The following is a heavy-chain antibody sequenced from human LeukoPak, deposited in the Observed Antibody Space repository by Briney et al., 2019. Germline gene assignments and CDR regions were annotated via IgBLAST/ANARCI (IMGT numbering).Heavy chain of an antibody. Sequence: PGGSLRLSCAASGFTFSSHGMHWVRQAPGKGLEWVAVISFDGGNKYYADSVKGRFTISRDNSKNTLYLQLNSLRAEDTAVYYCASTRSSDFDYWGQRTLVTVSS. CDR3: ASTRSSDFDY. CDR2: ISFDGGNK. CDR1: GFTFSSHG. V-gene: IGHV3-30*03. J-gene: IGHJ4*02. D-gene: IGHD6-6*01.